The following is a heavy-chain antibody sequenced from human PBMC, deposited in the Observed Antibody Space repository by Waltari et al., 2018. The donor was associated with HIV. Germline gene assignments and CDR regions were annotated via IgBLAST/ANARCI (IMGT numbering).Heavy chain of an antibody. CDR1: VYTSTNYY. D-gene: IGHD5-12*01. V-gene: IGHV1-46*01. Sequence: QVQLVQSGAEVKKPGASVKVSCKASVYTSTNYYIHWVRQAPGQGLEWMGIIDPSGGNTNYAQKLLGRVAMTRDTSTSTVYMELSSLRSEDTAIYYCARNKDSGYDYWGQGTLVTVST. CDR3: ARNKDSGYDY. CDR2: IDPSGGNT. J-gene: IGHJ4*02.